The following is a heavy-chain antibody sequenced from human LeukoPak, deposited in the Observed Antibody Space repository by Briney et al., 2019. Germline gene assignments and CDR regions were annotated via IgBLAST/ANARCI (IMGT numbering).Heavy chain of an antibody. CDR2: IRQDGGEM. CDR3: ARIPYDSRPNCASDI. J-gene: IGHJ3*02. D-gene: IGHD3-22*01. CDR1: GFTFTSYW. V-gene: IGHV3-7*04. Sequence: PGGSLRLSCTGSGFTFTSYWMTWVRQAPGKGLEWVANIRQDGGEMFYVDSVKGRFSISRDNARNSLYLQMNSLRVEDTAVYYCARIPYDSRPNCASDIWGQGTMVTVSS.